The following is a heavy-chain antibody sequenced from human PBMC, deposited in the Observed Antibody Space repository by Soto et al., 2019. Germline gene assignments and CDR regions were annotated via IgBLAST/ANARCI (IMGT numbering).Heavy chain of an antibody. CDR1: GFTFSTYS. J-gene: IGHJ3*02. V-gene: IGHV3-21*01. CDR2: ISSSSSYI. D-gene: IGHD3-16*01. Sequence: PGGSLRLSCAASGFTFSTYSVNWVRQAPGKGLEWVSSISSSSSYIYYADSVKGRFTISRDNAENSLYLQMNSLRAEDTAVYYCARDGGVADAFDIWGQGTMVTVSS. CDR3: ARDGGVADAFDI.